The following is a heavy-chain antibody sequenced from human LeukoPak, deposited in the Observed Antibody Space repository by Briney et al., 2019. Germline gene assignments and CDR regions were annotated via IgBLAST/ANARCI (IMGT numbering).Heavy chain of an antibody. V-gene: IGHV1-2*02. J-gene: IGHJ4*02. D-gene: IGHD3-22*01. CDR3: ARASGARYYYDSSGYIDY. Sequence: GASVKVSCKASGYTFTGYYMHWVRQAPGQGLEWMGWINPNSGGTNYAQKFQGRVTVTRDTSISTAYMELSRLRSDDTAVYYCARASGARYYYDSSGYIDYWGQGTLVTVSS. CDR2: INPNSGGT. CDR1: GYTFTGYY.